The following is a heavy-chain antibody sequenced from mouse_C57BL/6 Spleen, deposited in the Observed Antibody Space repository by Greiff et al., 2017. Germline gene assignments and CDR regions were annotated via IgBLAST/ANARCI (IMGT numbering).Heavy chain of an antibody. Sequence: VQLQQPGAELVRPGSSVKLSCKASGYTFTSYWMPWVKQRPIQGLEWIGNIDPSDSETHYTQKFQDKATLTVDKSSRTAYMQLSSLTSEDSAVYYCARTGYSSSFLNGYWGQGTLVTVSA. CDR1: GYTFTSYW. CDR3: ARTGYSSSFLNGY. V-gene: IGHV1-52*01. J-gene: IGHJ3*02. CDR2: IDPSDSET. D-gene: IGHD1-1*01.